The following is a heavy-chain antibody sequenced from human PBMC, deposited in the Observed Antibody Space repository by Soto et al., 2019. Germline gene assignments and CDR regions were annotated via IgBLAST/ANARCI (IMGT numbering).Heavy chain of an antibody. CDR3: ARDSTDYGGFDLDY. J-gene: IGHJ4*02. V-gene: IGHV1-18*01. D-gene: IGHD4-17*01. Sequence: QIHLVQSVAEVKKPGASVKVSCRTSGYNIFNYGITWVRQAPGQGLEWMGWISGSNGDTTYALKCQGRVRMTTDPSTSTAYLNLWSLTSDDTAVYYCARDSTDYGGFDLDYWGQGTLVTVSS. CDR2: ISGSNGDT. CDR1: GYNIFNYG.